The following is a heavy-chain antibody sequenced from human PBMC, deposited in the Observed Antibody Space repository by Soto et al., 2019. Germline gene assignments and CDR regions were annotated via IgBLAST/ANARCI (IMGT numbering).Heavy chain of an antibody. Sequence: PGGSLRLSCAASGFTFSSYWMDWVRQAPGKGLEWVANINQDGSEMHYVASVRGRFTISRDNAKSSLYLQMSSLTAEDSALYYCAKGRSENGLDWLDPWGQGTLVTVSS. V-gene: IGHV3-7*01. CDR3: AKGRSENGLDWLDP. CDR1: GFTFSSYW. J-gene: IGHJ5*02. CDR2: INQDGSEM. D-gene: IGHD3-10*01.